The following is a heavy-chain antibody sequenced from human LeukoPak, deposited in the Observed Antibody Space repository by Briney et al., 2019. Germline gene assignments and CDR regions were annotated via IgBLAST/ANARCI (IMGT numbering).Heavy chain of an antibody. CDR2: ISPYNGDT. CDR3: ARAISPKRYSSGLGAFVY. Sequence: ASVKVSCKASGGTFSSYAISWVRQAPGQGVEWMGWISPYNGDTNYEQKFQGRVTMNTDTSTGTAYMELRSLRSDDTAMYFCARAISPKRYSSGLGAFVYWGQGTLVTVSS. V-gene: IGHV1-18*01. J-gene: IGHJ4*02. D-gene: IGHD2-8*02. CDR1: GGTFSSYA.